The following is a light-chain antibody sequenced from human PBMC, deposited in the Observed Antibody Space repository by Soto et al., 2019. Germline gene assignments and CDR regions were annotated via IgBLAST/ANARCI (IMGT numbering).Light chain of an antibody. J-gene: IGKJ4*01. CDR3: QKYTNVPT. V-gene: IGKV1-27*01. CDR1: QGISNY. CDR2: AAS. Sequence: DIQMTQSPSSLSGSVGERVTITCRASQGISNYLAWYQQIPGKVPKLLISAASTLQSGVPSRFSGSGSGTDFTLTISSLQPEDVETYYCQKYTNVPTFGGGTKVEIK.